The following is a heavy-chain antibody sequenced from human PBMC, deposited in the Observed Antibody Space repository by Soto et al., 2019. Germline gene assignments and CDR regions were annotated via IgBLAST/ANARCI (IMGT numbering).Heavy chain of an antibody. CDR3: ARDDEYSGNGMDV. CDR2: ILNDGSNR. J-gene: IGHJ6*02. Sequence: QVQLVESGGGVVQPGRSLRLSCAASEFTCSNYGMHWVHQAPGKGLEWVAVILNDGSNRYHADSVKDRFTISRDNSKNTLYLQMNSLRADDTAVYYCARDDEYSGNGMDVWGQGTTVTVS. CDR1: EFTCSNYG. D-gene: IGHD2-21*01. V-gene: IGHV3-33*01.